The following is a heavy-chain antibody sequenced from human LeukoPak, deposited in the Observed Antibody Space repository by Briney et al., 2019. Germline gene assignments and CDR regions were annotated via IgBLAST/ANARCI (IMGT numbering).Heavy chain of an antibody. CDR1: GYTLTELS. CDR2: FDPEDGET. CDR3: ATPGVGQWLVFDY. Sequence: GASVKVSFKVCGYTLTELSMHWVRQAPGKGLEWMGGFDPEDGETIYAQKFQGRVTMTEDTSTDTAYMELSSLRSEDTAVYYCATPGVGQWLVFDYWGQGTLVNVSS. D-gene: IGHD6-19*01. V-gene: IGHV1-24*01. J-gene: IGHJ4*02.